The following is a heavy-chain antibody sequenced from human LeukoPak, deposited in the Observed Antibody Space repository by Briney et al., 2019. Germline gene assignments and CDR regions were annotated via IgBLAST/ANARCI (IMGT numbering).Heavy chain of an antibody. V-gene: IGHV4-30-2*01. CDR2: IYHSGST. CDR3: ARRVRITIFGVVSDAFDI. J-gene: IGHJ3*02. Sequence: SETLSLTCTVSGGSISSGGYYWSWIRQPPGKGLEWIGYIYHSGSTYYNPSLKSRVTISVDRSKNQFSLKLSSVTAADTAVYYCARRVRITIFGVVSDAFDIWGQGTMVTVSS. CDR1: GGSISSGGYY. D-gene: IGHD3-3*01.